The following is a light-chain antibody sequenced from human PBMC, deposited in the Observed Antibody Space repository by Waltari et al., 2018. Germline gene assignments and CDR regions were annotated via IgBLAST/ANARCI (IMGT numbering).Light chain of an antibody. Sequence: QSALTQPASVSGSPGQSITISCTGTSRDVGNYNLVSWYQQHPGKAPKLMIYGVSQGPHGVSNRFSGPKSGNTASLTISGLQPEDETDYYCCSYAGHSTYVFGTGTKVTVL. V-gene: IGLV2-23*02. CDR3: CSYAGHSTYV. J-gene: IGLJ1*01. CDR1: SRDVGNYNL. CDR2: GVS.